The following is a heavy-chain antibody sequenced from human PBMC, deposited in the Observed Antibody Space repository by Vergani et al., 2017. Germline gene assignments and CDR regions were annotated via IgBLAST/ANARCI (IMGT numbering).Heavy chain of an antibody. V-gene: IGHV3-11*01. CDR2: ISNSGDTT. Sequence: QVQLVESGGGLVKPGGSLRLSCIASGFTFSDYYMTWIRQAPGKGLEWISYISNSGDTTHYSDSVKGRFTISRDNAKNSMYLEMHSLRVEDTVVYYCTRDQGLWSGYYYYYYMDVWGNGPTVTVSS. J-gene: IGHJ6*03. CDR1: GFTFSDYY. CDR3: TRDQGLWSGYYYYYYMDV. D-gene: IGHD3-3*01.